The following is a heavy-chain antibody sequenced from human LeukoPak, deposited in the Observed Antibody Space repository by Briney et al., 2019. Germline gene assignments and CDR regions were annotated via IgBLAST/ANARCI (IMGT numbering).Heavy chain of an antibody. J-gene: IGHJ4*02. D-gene: IGHD5-18*01. V-gene: IGHV4-59*02. Sequence: SETLSLTCTISGGSVSSSNWWSWIRQPPGKGLEWIGYIYYSGSTNYNPSLKSRVTISVDTSKNQFSLKLSSVTAADTAVYYCARGGYSYGFDYWGQGTLVTVSS. CDR2: IYYSGST. CDR3: ARGGYSYGFDY. CDR1: GGSVSSSNW.